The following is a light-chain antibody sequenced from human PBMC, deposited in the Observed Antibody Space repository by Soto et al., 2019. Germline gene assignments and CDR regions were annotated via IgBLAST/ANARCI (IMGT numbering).Light chain of an antibody. CDR1: QSVFYSSNSKNY. CDR2: TAS. Sequence: DLVLTHSPDSLAVSLGARATINCKSSQSVFYSSNSKNYLAWYQQKPGQAPRLLIYTASNRATGIPVRFSGSGSGTDFTLTISSLEPEDFAVYYCQQRHNWPRTFGHGTKVDI. V-gene: IGKV4-1*01. J-gene: IGKJ1*01. CDR3: QQRHNWPRT.